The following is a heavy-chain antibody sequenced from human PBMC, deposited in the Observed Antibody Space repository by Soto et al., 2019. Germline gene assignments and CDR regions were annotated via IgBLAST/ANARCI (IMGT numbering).Heavy chain of an antibody. CDR3: ARGHSTDCSNGVCSFFYNHEMDV. Sequence: WVRQAPGQGLEWLGRINPKSGGTSSAQKFQGWVTMTRDTSISTAYMELTRLRSDDTAVYFCARGHSTDCSNGVCSFFYNHEMDVWGQGTTVTVSS. V-gene: IGHV1-2*04. D-gene: IGHD2-8*01. CDR2: INPKSGGT. J-gene: IGHJ6*02.